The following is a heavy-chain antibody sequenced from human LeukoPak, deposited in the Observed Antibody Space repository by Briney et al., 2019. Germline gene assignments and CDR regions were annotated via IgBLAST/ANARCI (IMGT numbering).Heavy chain of an antibody. J-gene: IGHJ4*02. D-gene: IGHD3-22*01. Sequence: GGSLRLSCAASGFTFSSYAMHWVRQAPGKGLEWVAVISYDGSNKYYADSVKGRFTISRDNSKNTLYLQMNSLRAEDTAVYYCATSFGYDSSGYYFYYFDYWGQGTLVTVSS. CDR2: ISYDGSNK. CDR1: GFTFSSYA. V-gene: IGHV3-30*04. CDR3: ATSFGYDSSGYYFYYFDY.